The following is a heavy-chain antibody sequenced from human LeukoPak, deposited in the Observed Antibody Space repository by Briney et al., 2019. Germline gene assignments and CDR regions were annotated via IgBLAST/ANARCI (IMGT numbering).Heavy chain of an antibody. D-gene: IGHD2-15*01. Sequence: SETLSLTCTVSGGSISSSSYYWSWIRQPPGKGLEWIGEINHSGSTNYNPSLKSRVTISVDTSKNQFSLKLSSVTAADTAVYYCARGVELGYCSGGSCSNDYWGQGTLVTVSS. V-gene: IGHV4-39*07. J-gene: IGHJ4*02. CDR1: GGSISSSSYY. CDR3: ARGVELGYCSGGSCSNDY. CDR2: INHSGST.